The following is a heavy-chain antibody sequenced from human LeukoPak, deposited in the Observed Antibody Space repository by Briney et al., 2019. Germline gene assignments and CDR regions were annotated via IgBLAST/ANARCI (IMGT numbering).Heavy chain of an antibody. Sequence: PGGSLRLSCAASGFTFSSYWMYWVRQAPGKGLVWVSRINSDGSSTSHADSVKGRFTISRDNAKNTLYLQMNSLRAEGTAVYYCAREGGYSHAFDYWGQGTLVTVSS. V-gene: IGHV3-74*01. J-gene: IGHJ4*02. D-gene: IGHD3-22*01. CDR3: AREGGYSHAFDY. CDR2: INSDGSST. CDR1: GFTFSSYW.